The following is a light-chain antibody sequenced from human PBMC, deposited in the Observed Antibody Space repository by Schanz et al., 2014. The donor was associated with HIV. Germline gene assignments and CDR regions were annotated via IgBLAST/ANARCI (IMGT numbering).Light chain of an antibody. CDR2: DVS. J-gene: IGLJ2*01. CDR1: SSDVGGYNY. V-gene: IGLV2-11*01. Sequence: QSALTQPRSVSGSPGQSVTISCTGTSSDVGGYNYVSWYQQHPGKAPKLMIYDVSYRPSGVPARFSGSKSGNTASLTVSGLQPEEEADYYCISYTSDTVLFGGGTKLTVL. CDR3: ISYTSDTVL.